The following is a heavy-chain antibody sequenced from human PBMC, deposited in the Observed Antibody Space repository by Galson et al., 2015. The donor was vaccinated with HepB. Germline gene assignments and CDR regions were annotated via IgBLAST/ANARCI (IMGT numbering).Heavy chain of an antibody. J-gene: IGHJ4*02. V-gene: IGHV3-9*01. D-gene: IGHD3-22*01. CDR2: LCWGSRSI. CDR1: GFTFDDSS. Sequence: SLRLSCAASGFTFDDSSMHWVRQAPGKGLEWVSGLCWGSRSIVYADSVKGRFTISRDNAKNSLHLQMNSLRAEDTALYYCAKAGDSSAYSTSDYWGPGSLFT. CDR3: AKAGDSSAYSTSDY.